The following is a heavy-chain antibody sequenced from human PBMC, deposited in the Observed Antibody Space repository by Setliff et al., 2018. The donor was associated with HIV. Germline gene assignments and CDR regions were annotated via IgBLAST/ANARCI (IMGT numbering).Heavy chain of an antibody. J-gene: IGHJ3*02. CDR3: ATDAYHDFLTGPTPGAFDI. CDR1: GYTFTSYG. Sequence: GASVKVSCKASGYTFTSYGISWVRQAPGQGLEWVGWISAYNGNTNYAQKLQGRVTMTTDTSTSTAYMELRSLRSDDTAVYYCATDAYHDFLTGPTPGAFDIWGQGTMVTVSS. V-gene: IGHV1-18*01. CDR2: ISAYNGNT. D-gene: IGHD3-9*01.